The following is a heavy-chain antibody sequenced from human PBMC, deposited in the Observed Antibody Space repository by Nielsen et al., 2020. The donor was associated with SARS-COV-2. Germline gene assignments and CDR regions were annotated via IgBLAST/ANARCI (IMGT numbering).Heavy chain of an antibody. CDR3: ATMGAYSL. Sequence: GESLKISCAASGFTFSNYWMHWVRQVPGKGLVWVSRINADGSSTSYADYVKGRFTISRDNAKNSLYLQMNSLRAEDTALYYCATMGAYSLWGQGTLVTVSS. J-gene: IGHJ4*02. CDR2: INADGSST. CDR1: GFTFSNYW. D-gene: IGHD1-26*01. V-gene: IGHV3-74*01.